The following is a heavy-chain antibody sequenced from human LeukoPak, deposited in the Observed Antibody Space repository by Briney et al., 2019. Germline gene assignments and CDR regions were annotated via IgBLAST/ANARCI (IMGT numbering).Heavy chain of an antibody. CDR3: ARDRDDILTVYWFDP. V-gene: IGHV1-2*02. D-gene: IGHD3-9*01. J-gene: IGHJ5*02. CDR2: INPNSGGT. CDR1: GYTFTGYY. Sequence: ASVKVSCKASGYTFTGYYMHWVRQAPGQGLEWMGWINPNSGGTNYAQKFQGRVTMTRDTTISTAYMELSRLRSDDTAVYYCARDRDDILTVYWFDPWGQGTLVTVSS.